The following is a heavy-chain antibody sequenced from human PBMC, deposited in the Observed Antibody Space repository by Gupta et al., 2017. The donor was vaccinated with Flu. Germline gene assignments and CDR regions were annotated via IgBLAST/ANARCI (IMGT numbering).Heavy chain of an antibody. CDR1: GFTFSSYA. V-gene: IGHV3-23*01. CDR2: ISGSGGST. Sequence: EVQLLESGGGLVQPGGSLRLSCAASGFTFSSYAMSWVRQAPGKGLEWVSTISGSGGSTYYADSVKGRFTISRDNSKNTYLQMNSLRAEDTAVYYCAKTGSIGDFDYWGQGTLVTVSS. J-gene: IGHJ4*02. CDR3: AKTGSIGDFDY. D-gene: IGHD1-14*01.